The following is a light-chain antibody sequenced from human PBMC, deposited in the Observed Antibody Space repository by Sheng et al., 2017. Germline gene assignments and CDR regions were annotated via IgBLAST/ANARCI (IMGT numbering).Light chain of an antibody. Sequence: QSALTQPASMSGSPGQSITISCTGTSNDIGGYDYVSWYQQHPGKAPKLMIYDVSNRPSGVSNRFSGSKSGNTASLTISGLQPDDEADYYCSSYTSSGKSWVFGGGTKLTVL. CDR2: DVS. J-gene: IGLJ3*02. V-gene: IGLV2-14*01. CDR3: SSYTSSGKSWV. CDR1: SNDIGGYDY.